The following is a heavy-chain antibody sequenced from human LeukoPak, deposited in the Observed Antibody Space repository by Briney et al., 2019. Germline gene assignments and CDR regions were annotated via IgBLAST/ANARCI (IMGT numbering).Heavy chain of an antibody. CDR1: GFTFSSYS. Sequence: GGSLRLSCAASGFTFSSYSMNWVRQAPGKGLEWVSYISSDSNTMYYADSVKGRFTISRDNAKNSLYLQMHSLRAEDTAVYYCARRRSGSFVDYWGQGTLVTVSS. CDR3: ARRRSGSFVDY. V-gene: IGHV3-48*01. CDR2: ISSDSNTM. J-gene: IGHJ4*02. D-gene: IGHD3-10*01.